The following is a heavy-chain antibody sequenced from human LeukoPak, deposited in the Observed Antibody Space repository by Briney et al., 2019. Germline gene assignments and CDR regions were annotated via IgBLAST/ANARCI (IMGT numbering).Heavy chain of an antibody. D-gene: IGHD5-12*01. CDR3: ARGPYSGYDYTAHYYYDYGMYV. J-gene: IGHJ6*02. CDR1: GGSFSGYY. V-gene: IGHV4-34*01. CDR2: INHSGST. Sequence: SETLSLTCAVYGGSFSGYYWSWIRQPPGKGLEWMGEINHSGSTNYNPSLKSRVTISVDTSKNQFSLKLSSVTAADTAVYYCARGPYSGYDYTAHYYYDYGMYVWGQGTTVTVSS.